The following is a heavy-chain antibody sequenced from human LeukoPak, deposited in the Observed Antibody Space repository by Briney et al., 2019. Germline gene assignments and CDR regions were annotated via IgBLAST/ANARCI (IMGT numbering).Heavy chain of an antibody. CDR1: GGSISSSSYY. V-gene: IGHV4-39*07. J-gene: IGHJ5*02. CDR2: INHSGST. Sequence: PSETLSLTCTVSGGSISSSSYYWSWIRQPPGKGLEWIGEINHSGSTNYNPSLKSRVTISVDTSKNQFSLKLSSVTAADTAVYYCARIPSYLNWFDPWGQGTLVTVSS. D-gene: IGHD2-21*01. CDR3: ARIPSYLNWFDP.